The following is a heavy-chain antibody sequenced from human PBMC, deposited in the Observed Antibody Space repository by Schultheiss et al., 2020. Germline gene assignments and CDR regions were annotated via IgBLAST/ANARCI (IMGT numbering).Heavy chain of an antibody. CDR3: ARDPITGREKGAFDI. J-gene: IGHJ3*02. V-gene: IGHV4-4*07. D-gene: IGHD1-20*01. CDR2: IYTSGST. CDR1: GGSISSYY. Sequence: SETLSLTCTVSGGSISSYYWSWIRQPAGKGLEWIGRIYTSGSTNYNPSLKSRVTMSVDTSKNQFSLKLSSVTAADTAVYYCARDPITGREKGAFDIWGQGTMVTVSS.